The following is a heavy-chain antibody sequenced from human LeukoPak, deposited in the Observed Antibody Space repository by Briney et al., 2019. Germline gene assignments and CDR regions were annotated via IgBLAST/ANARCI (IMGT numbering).Heavy chain of an antibody. D-gene: IGHD2-21*01. CDR3: AKEGGGDWDYYYYYYMDV. CDR2: ISYDGSNK. CDR1: GFTFSSYG. J-gene: IGHJ6*03. V-gene: IGHV3-30*18. Sequence: PGRSLRLSCAASGFTFSSYGMHWVSQAPGKGLEWVAVISYDGSNKYYADSVKGRFTISRDNSKNTLYLQMNSLRAEDTAVYYCAKEGGGDWDYYYYYYMDVWGKGTTVTVSS.